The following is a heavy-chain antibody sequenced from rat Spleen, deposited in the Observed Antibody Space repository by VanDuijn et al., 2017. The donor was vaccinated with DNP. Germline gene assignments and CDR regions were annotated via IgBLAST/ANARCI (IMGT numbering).Heavy chain of an antibody. J-gene: IGHJ2*01. V-gene: IGHV3-3*01. CDR3: ARSSSILDYFNY. CDR1: GYSITSNY. Sequence: EVQLQESGPGLVKPSQSLSLTCSVTGYSITSNYWGWIRKFPGNKLEWMGYINSAGSTNYNPSLKSRISITRDTSKNQFFLQLNSVTTEDTATYYCARSSSILDYFNYWGQGVMVTVSS. CDR2: INSAGST. D-gene: IGHD1-6*01.